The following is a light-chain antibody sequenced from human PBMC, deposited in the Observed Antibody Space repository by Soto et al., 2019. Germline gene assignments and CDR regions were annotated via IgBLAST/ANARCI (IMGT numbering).Light chain of an antibody. CDR3: HHYGSSPRT. Sequence: EIVLTQSPGTLSLYPGDRATLSCRASQSVSSNYLAWYQQKPGQAPRLLIYGASMRDTGIPDRFSASGSGTDFTLTIRRLEPEDFAMYFCHHYGSSPRTFGQGTKVEIK. V-gene: IGKV3-20*01. J-gene: IGKJ1*01. CDR1: QSVSSNY. CDR2: GAS.